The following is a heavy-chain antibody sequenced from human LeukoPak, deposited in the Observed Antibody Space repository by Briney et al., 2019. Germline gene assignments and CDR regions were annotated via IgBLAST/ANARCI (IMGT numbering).Heavy chain of an antibody. CDR1: GFTVSSNY. CDR2: ISWNSGSI. V-gene: IGHV3-20*04. D-gene: IGHD6-25*01. J-gene: IGHJ6*02. Sequence: GGSLRLSCAASGFTVSSNYMSWVRQAPGKGLEWVSGISWNSGSIGYADSVKGRFTISRDNAKNSLYLQMNSLRAEDTAVYYCAKDRGLYGMDVWGQGTTVTVSS. CDR3: AKDRGLYGMDV.